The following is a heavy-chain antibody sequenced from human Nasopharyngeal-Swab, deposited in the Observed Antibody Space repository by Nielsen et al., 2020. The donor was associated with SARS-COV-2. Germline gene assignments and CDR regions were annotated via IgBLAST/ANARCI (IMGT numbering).Heavy chain of an antibody. CDR3: ARGQQLVTMDV. J-gene: IGHJ6*04. V-gene: IGHV4-31*02. Sequence: WIRQPPGKGLEWIGYIYYSGSTYYNPSLKSRVTIPVDTSKNQFSLKLSSVTAADTAVYYCARGQQLVTMDVWGKGTTVTVSS. D-gene: IGHD6-13*01. CDR2: IYYSGST.